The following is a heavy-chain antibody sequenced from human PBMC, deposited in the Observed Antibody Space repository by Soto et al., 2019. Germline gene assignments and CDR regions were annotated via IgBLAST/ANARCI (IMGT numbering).Heavy chain of an antibody. J-gene: IGHJ4*02. CDR1: GFTFSSNA. V-gene: IGHV3-23*01. D-gene: IGHD3-10*01. Sequence: GGSLRLSCAASGFTFSSNAMSWVRQAPGKGLEWVSVITNTGGDTLYAGSVKGRFTISRDNSKNTLYLQMNNLRAEDTAIYYCARASGESYPGSRVFDSWGQGTRVTVSS. CDR3: ARASGESYPGSRVFDS. CDR2: ITNTGGDT.